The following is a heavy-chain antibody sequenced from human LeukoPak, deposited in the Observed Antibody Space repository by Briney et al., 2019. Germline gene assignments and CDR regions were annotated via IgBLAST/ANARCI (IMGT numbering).Heavy chain of an antibody. V-gene: IGHV3-7*03. Sequence: GGSLRLSCAASGFTFSSYWMSWVRQAPGKGLEWVANIKQDGSEKYYVDSVKGRFTISRDNAKNSLYLQMNGLRAEDTAVYYCVRDSDIAVAYDYWGQGTLVTVSS. CDR2: IKQDGSEK. D-gene: IGHD6-19*01. CDR1: GFTFSSYW. CDR3: VRDSDIAVAYDY. J-gene: IGHJ4*02.